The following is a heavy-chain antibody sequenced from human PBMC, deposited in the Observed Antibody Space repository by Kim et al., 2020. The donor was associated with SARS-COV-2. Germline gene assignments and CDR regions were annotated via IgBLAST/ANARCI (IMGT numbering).Heavy chain of an antibody. Sequence: GGSLRLSCAASGFTFSEYYMSWIRQAPGKSLERLSYISSGDGDFTDYSDSVKGRFTISRDNARNSLYLQLNRLRAEDTAVYYCARDVGGSGNYDWFDPWGQGTQGTVS. CDR2: ISSGDGDFT. CDR1: GFTFSEYY. J-gene: IGHJ5*02. CDR3: ARDVGGSGNYDWFDP. D-gene: IGHD3-10*01. V-gene: IGHV3-11*05.